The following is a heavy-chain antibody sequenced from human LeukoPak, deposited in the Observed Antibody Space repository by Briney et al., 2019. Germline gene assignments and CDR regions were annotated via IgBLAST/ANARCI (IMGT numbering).Heavy chain of an antibody. CDR1: GFTFSSYA. J-gene: IGHJ6*02. V-gene: IGHV3-30*04. D-gene: IGHD1-26*01. Sequence: PGGSLRLSCAASGFTFSSYAMHWVRQAPGKGLEWVAVISYDGSNKYYADSVKGRFTISRDNSKNTLYLQMNSLRAEDTAVYYCAGDSGPCMDVWGQGTTVTVSS. CDR2: ISYDGSNK. CDR3: AGDSGPCMDV.